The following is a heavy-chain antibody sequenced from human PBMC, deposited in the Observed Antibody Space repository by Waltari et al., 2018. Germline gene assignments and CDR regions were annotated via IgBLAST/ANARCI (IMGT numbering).Heavy chain of an antibody. D-gene: IGHD6-19*01. CDR1: GGSFSGYY. CDR2: INHSGST. J-gene: IGHJ4*02. Sequence: QVQLQQWGAGLLKPSETLSLTCAVYGGSFSGYYWSWIRQPPGKGLEWIGEINHSGSTNYNPSLKSRVTISVDTSKNQFSLKLSSVTAADTAVYYCAAAGVAGRVFDYWGQGTLVTVSS. V-gene: IGHV4-34*01. CDR3: AAAGVAGRVFDY.